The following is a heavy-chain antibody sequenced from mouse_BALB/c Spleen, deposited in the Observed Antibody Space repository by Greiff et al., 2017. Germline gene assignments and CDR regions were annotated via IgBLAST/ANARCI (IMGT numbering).Heavy chain of an antibody. CDR1: GFTFSSYA. J-gene: IGHJ2*01. D-gene: IGHD1-1*01. CDR3: AREETTVVASDD. Sequence: EVKLMESGGGLVKPGGSLKLSCAASGFTFSSYAMSWVRQTPEKRLEWVASISSGGSNYYPDSVKGRFTISRDNARNILYLQMSSLRSENTAMYYCAREETTVVASDDWGQGTTLTVSA. CDR2: ISSGGSN. V-gene: IGHV5-6-5*01.